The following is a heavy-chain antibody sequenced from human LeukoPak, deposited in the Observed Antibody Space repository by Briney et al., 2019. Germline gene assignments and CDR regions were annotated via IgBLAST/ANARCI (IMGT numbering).Heavy chain of an antibody. D-gene: IGHD6-6*01. CDR2: IIPIFGTA. CDR3: ARDRGEYSSSSLGRAFDI. V-gene: IGHV1-69*05. Sequence: ASVKVSCKASGGTFSSYAISWVRQAPGQGLEWMGGIIPIFGTANYAQKFQGRVTITTDESTSTAYMELSSLRSEDTAVYYCARDRGEYSSSSLGRAFDIWGQGTMVTVSS. CDR1: GGTFSSYA. J-gene: IGHJ3*02.